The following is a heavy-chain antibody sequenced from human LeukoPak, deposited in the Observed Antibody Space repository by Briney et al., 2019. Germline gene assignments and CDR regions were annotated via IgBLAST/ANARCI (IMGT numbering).Heavy chain of an antibody. CDR3: ARENVGFGSWFDS. Sequence: GGSLRLSCAASGFIVSNNYMSWVRQPPGKGLEWVSVIYSGGSKYYADSVKVRFTISRDNSKNTVYLQMDDLRPEDTAVYYCARENVGFGSWFDSWGQGTLVAVSS. D-gene: IGHD3-10*01. CDR1: GFIVSNNY. CDR2: IYSGGSK. V-gene: IGHV3-53*01. J-gene: IGHJ5*01.